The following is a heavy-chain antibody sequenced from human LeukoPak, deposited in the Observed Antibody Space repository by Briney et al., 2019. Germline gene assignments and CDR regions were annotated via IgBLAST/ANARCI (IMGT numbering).Heavy chain of an antibody. J-gene: IGHJ4*02. CDR1: GFTVSSNY. D-gene: IGHD3-22*01. CDR3: ARDFITHPYWDY. V-gene: IGHV3-53*01. CDR2: IYSGGST. Sequence: PGGSLGLSCAASGFTVSSNYMSWVRQAPGKGLEWVSVIYSGGSTYYADSVKGRFTISRDNSKNTLYLQMNSLRAEDTAVYYCARDFITHPYWDYWGQGTLVTVSS.